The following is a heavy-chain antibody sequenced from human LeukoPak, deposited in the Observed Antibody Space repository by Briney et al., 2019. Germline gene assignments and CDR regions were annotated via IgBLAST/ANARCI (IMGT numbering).Heavy chain of an antibody. CDR1: GGSISSYY. CDR2: IYYSGST. V-gene: IGHV4-59*08. J-gene: IGHJ4*02. D-gene: IGHD2-21*01. Sequence: SETLSLTCTVSGGSISSYYWSWIRQPPGKGLEWIGYIYYSGSTNYNPSLKSRVTISVDTSKNQFSLKLRSVTAADTAVYYCARHCADCGGEGFDYWGQGTLVTVSS. CDR3: ARHCADCGGEGFDY.